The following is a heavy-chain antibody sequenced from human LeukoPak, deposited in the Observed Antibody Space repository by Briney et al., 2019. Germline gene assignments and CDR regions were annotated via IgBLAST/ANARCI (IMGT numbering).Heavy chain of an antibody. Sequence: PGGSLRLSCAASGFTFSSYEMNWVRQAPGKGLEWVSYMTSSGSIIYYADSVKGRFTISRDNAKNSLYLQMNSLRAEDTAVYYWARDAWDAFDVWGQGTMVTVSS. CDR2: MTSSGSII. V-gene: IGHV3-48*03. CDR1: GFTFSSYE. J-gene: IGHJ3*01. CDR3: ARDAWDAFDV.